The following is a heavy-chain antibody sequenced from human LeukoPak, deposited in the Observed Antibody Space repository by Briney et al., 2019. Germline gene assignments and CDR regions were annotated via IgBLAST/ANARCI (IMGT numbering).Heavy chain of an antibody. Sequence: GGSLRLSCAASGFTFSSYSMNWVRQAPGKGLEWVSSISSSSSYIYYADSVKGRFTISRDNSKNTLYLQMNSLRAEDTAVYYCAKDPAPETTVTANWFDPWGQGTLVTVSS. D-gene: IGHD4-17*01. J-gene: IGHJ5*02. CDR3: AKDPAPETTVTANWFDP. CDR1: GFTFSSYS. V-gene: IGHV3-21*01. CDR2: ISSSSSYI.